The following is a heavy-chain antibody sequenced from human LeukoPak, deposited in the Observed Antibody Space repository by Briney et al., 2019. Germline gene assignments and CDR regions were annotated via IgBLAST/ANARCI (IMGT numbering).Heavy chain of an antibody. Sequence: TGGSLRLSCAASGFTFSSYAMSWVRQAPGKGLEWVSAISGNGGSTYYADSVKGRFTISRDNSKNTLYLQMNSLRAEDTAVYHCAKDPYSSAWYGRSDYWGQGTLVTVSS. CDR1: GFTFSSYA. V-gene: IGHV3-23*01. CDR3: AKDPYSSAWYGRSDY. D-gene: IGHD6-19*01. CDR2: ISGNGGST. J-gene: IGHJ4*02.